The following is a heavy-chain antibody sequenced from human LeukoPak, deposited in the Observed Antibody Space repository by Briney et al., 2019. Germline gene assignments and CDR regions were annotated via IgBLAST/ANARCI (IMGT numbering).Heavy chain of an antibody. CDR3: AKGDTARAWDGDFDY. V-gene: IGHV3-7*03. Sequence: PGGSLRLSCAASGFTFSSYWMSWVRQAPGKGLEWVANIKQDGSERYYVDSVKGRFTISRDNAKNSLYLQMNSLRAEDTAVYYCAKGDTARAWDGDFDYWGQGTLVTVSS. CDR2: IKQDGSER. CDR1: GFTFSSYW. D-gene: IGHD5-18*01. J-gene: IGHJ4*02.